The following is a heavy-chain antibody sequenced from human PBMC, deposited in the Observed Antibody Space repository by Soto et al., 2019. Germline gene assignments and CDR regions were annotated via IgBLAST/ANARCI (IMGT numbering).Heavy chain of an antibody. Sequence: QVQLVQSGAEVKKPGSSVRVSCKASGDTFNFYSINWVRQAPGLGLEWMGRINPILSLSNYAPRFQGRVTVTXDXATTTAYMELSSLRSEDTAMYYCASSYGSGYRAFDSWGQGALVTVSS. J-gene: IGHJ4*02. D-gene: IGHD3-10*01. CDR1: GDTFNFYS. V-gene: IGHV1-69*02. CDR3: ASSYGSGYRAFDS. CDR2: INPILSLS.